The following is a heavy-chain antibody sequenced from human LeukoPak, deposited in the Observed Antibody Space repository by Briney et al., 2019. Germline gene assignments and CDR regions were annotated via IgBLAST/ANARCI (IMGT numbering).Heavy chain of an antibody. CDR3: ATSFGPGYELSF. Sequence: GASVQVSCRTSGYSFTSFYIHWLRQAPGQGFEWIGWSDPNTGATKYENFQGRVTMTTDTSIRTAYMDLTRLTSDDTAVYYCATSFGPGYELSFWGQGTLVTVSS. V-gene: IGHV1-2*02. D-gene: IGHD3-3*01. CDR1: GYSFTSFY. J-gene: IGHJ4*02. CDR2: SDPNTGAT.